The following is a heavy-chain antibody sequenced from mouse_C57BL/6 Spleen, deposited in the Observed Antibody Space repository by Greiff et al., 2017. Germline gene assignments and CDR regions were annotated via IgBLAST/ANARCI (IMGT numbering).Heavy chain of an antibody. Sequence: EVKLVESGGGLVKPGGSLKLSCAASGFTFSDYGMHWVRQAPEKGLEWVAYISSGSSTIYYADTVKGRFTISRDNAKNTLFLQMTSLRSEDTAMYYCARGGFGYYYGISSYARDYWGQGPSVTVSS. CDR3: ARGGFGYYYGISSYARDY. V-gene: IGHV5-17*01. D-gene: IGHD1-1*01. J-gene: IGHJ4*01. CDR1: GFTFSDYG. CDR2: ISSGSSTI.